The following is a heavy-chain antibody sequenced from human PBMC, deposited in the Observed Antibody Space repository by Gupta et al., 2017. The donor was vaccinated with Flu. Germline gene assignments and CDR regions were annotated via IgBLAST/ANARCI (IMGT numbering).Heavy chain of an antibody. J-gene: IGHJ6*02. D-gene: IGHD5-12*01. Sequence: EVQLVESGGGLVKPGGSLRLSCAASGFSFSRHSLNWVRQAPGKGLEWVSSINSNGDYKYYAHSMKGRFTISRDNAKNALYLEMNSLRAEDTAVYYCTRIRHGGYLPENYGMDVWGQGTTVTVSS. CDR3: TRIRHGGYLPENYGMDV. V-gene: IGHV3-21*01. CDR1: GFSFSRHS. CDR2: INSNGDYK.